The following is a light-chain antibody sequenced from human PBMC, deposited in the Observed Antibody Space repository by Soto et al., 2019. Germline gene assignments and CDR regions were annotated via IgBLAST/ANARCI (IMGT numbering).Light chain of an antibody. CDR2: GAS. J-gene: IGKJ3*01. CDR1: QSVNNN. CDR3: QQFDDYPFT. Sequence: EIILTQSPASLSVSPGERATLSCRASQSVNNNLAWYQQKRGQAPRLLIYGASTRATGIPGRFRGSGSGTEFTLTITSLQSEDFAVYFCQQFDDYPFTFGPGTKVDFK. V-gene: IGKV3-15*01.